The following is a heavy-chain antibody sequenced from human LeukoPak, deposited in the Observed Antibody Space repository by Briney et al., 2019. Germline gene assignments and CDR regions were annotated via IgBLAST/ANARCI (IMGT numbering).Heavy chain of an antibody. D-gene: IGHD3-10*01. CDR1: GYTFTSYG. V-gene: IGHV1-18*04. CDR2: ISAYNGNT. CDR3: ARVDRLLWFGEFYGMDV. J-gene: IGHJ6*04. Sequence: ASVKVSCKASGYTFTSYGISWVRQAPGQGLEWMGWISAYNGNTNYAQKLQGRVTMTTDTSTSTAYMELRSLRSDDTAVYYCARVDRLLWFGEFYGMDVWAKGPRSPSPQ.